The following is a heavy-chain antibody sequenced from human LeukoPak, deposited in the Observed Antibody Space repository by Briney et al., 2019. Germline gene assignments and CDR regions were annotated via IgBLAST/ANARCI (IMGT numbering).Heavy chain of an antibody. Sequence: PGGSLRLSCAASGFTFSSYGMHWVRQAPGKGLEWVATISYDGSNKYYVDSVKGRFSISRDNSKNTLYLQMNSLRGEDTAVYYCAKGLLDSSGYAKIDHWGQGTLVTVSS. CDR3: AKGLLDSSGYAKIDH. CDR2: ISYDGSNK. V-gene: IGHV3-30*18. D-gene: IGHD3-22*01. CDR1: GFTFSSYG. J-gene: IGHJ4*02.